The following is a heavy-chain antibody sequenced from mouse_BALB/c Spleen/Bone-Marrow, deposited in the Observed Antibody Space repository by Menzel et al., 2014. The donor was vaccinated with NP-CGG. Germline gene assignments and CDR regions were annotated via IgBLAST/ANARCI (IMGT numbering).Heavy chain of an antibody. CDR2: ISDGGSYT. J-gene: IGHJ3*01. CDR3: VLRWFAY. CDR1: GFTFSDYY. D-gene: IGHD1-1*01. Sequence: DVQLQESGGGLVKPGGSLKLSCAASGFTFSDYYMYWVRQTPEKRLEWVATISDGGSYTYYPDSVKGRFTISRDNAKNNLYLQMSSLKSEDTAMYYCVLRWFAYWCQGTLVTVSA. V-gene: IGHV5-4*02.